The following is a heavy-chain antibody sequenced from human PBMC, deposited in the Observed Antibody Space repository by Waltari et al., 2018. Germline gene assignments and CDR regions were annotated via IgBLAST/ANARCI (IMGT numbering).Heavy chain of an antibody. CDR3: ARSGFMDV. J-gene: IGHJ6*02. Sequence: EVQLVESGGGLVQPGGSLRLSCAASGFSFSTYWMNWARQVPGEGLVWLSVINPDGNTVVYADAVKGRFTTSRDNAKNTLYLQMNSLRDDDTAVYYCARSGFMDVWGQGTTVTVSS. CDR2: INPDGNTV. V-gene: IGHV3-74*01. CDR1: GFSFSTYW. D-gene: IGHD3-10*01.